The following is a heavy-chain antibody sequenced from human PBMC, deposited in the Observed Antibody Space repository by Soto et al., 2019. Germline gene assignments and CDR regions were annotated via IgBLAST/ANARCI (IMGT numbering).Heavy chain of an antibody. D-gene: IGHD2-15*01. CDR3: AAWAEGATEVH. J-gene: IGHJ4*02. CDR1: GFSFSVYG. Sequence: VGSLRLSCEASGFSFSVYGMHWVRQARGKGLEWVAVIWYDASKQFYAGSVEGRFTISRDNCKATLYLQMNSLRAEDTAVYYCAAWAEGATEVHWGQGTLVTVSS. CDR2: IWYDASKQ. V-gene: IGHV3-33*01.